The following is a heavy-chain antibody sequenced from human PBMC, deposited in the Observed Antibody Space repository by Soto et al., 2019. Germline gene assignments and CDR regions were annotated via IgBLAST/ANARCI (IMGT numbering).Heavy chain of an antibody. J-gene: IGHJ4*02. Sequence: SVKVSCKASGYTFTGYYMHWVRQAPGQGLEWMGWIIPVFGTPSYAQKFQGRVTISADKSTNTSSLELRSLRSEDTAVYYCARGGALSTSWYWGDGLDSWGQGTQVTVSS. V-gene: IGHV1-69*06. D-gene: IGHD6-13*01. CDR2: IIPVFGTP. CDR1: GYTFTGYY. CDR3: ARGGALSTSWYWGDGLDS.